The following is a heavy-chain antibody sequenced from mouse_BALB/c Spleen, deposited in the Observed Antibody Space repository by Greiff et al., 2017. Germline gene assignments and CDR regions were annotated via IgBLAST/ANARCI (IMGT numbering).Heavy chain of an antibody. Sequence: VKLVESGAELAKPGASVKMSCKASGYTFTSYWMHWVKQRPGQGLEWIGYINPSTGYTEYNQKFKDKATLTADKSSSTAYMQLSSLTSEDSAVYYCARYDWYFDVWGAGTTVTVSS. CDR3: ARYDWYFDV. CDR2: INPSTGYT. V-gene: IGHV1-7*01. CDR1: GYTFTSYW. J-gene: IGHJ1*01.